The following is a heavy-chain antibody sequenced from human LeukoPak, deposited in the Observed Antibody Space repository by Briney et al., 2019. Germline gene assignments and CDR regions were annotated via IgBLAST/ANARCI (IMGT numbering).Heavy chain of an antibody. CDR3: AKEDYSHSQMDY. CDR1: GFSFSDYA. V-gene: IGHV3-30*18. CDR2: ISGDGGHQ. Sequence: PGGSLRLSCAASGFSFSDYAIHWVRQAPGKGLQWLAVISGDGGHQYYRDSVRDRFTISRDNSKNMVYLQMNRLSSEDTALYYCAKEDYSHSQMDYWGHGTLVTVS. J-gene: IGHJ4*01. D-gene: IGHD4-11*01.